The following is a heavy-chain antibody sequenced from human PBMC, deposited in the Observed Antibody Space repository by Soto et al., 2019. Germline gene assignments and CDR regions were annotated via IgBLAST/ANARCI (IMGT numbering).Heavy chain of an antibody. CDR1: GFTFSSYA. V-gene: IGHV3-30-3*01. CDR2: ISYDGSNK. Sequence: QVQLVESGGGVVQPGRSLRLSCAASGFTFSSYAMHWVRQAPGKGLEWVAVISYDGSNKYYADSVKGRFTISRDNSKNTLDLQMNSLRAEDTAVYYCARDGRIAARRDGLYYYYYGMDVWGQGTTVTVSS. CDR3: ARDGRIAARRDGLYYYYYGMDV. D-gene: IGHD6-6*01. J-gene: IGHJ6*02.